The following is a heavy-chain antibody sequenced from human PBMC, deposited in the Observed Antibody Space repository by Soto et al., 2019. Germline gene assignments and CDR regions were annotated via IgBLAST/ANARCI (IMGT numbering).Heavy chain of an antibody. J-gene: IGHJ4*02. Sequence: QVQLVESGGGVVQPGRSLRLSCAASGFTFSSYAMHWVRQAPGKGLEWVAVISYDGSNKYYADSVKGRFTISRDNSKNTLYLQMNGLRAEATDVYYCARGPNYGVAPIPFDYWGQGTLVTVSS. CDR2: ISYDGSNK. CDR1: GFTFSSYA. V-gene: IGHV3-30-3*01. CDR3: ARGPNYGVAPIPFDY. D-gene: IGHD4-17*01.